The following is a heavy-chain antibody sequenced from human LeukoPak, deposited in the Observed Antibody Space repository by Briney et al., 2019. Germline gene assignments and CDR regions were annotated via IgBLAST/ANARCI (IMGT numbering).Heavy chain of an antibody. J-gene: IGHJ4*02. D-gene: IGHD6-13*01. CDR2: ISGSGSGGST. V-gene: IGHV3-23*01. Sequence: GGSLRLSCAASGFTFSSSAMSWVRQAPGKGLEWVSSISGSGSGGSTYYADSVKGRFTISRDNSKNTLYLQMNSLRAEDTAVYYCAKGAAAGPFDYWGQGTLVTVSS. CDR1: GFTFSSSA. CDR3: AKGAAAGPFDY.